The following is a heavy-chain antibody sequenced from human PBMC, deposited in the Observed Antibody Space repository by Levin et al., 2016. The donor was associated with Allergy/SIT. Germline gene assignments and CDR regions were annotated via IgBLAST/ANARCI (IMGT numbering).Heavy chain of an antibody. CDR1: GGSFRTYA. D-gene: IGHD5-18*01. CDR2: IIPIFETA. J-gene: IGHJ4*02. V-gene: IGHV1-69*13. Sequence: SVKVSCKASGGSFRTYAFSWIRQAPGQGLEWMGGIIPIFETADYAQNFQGRVTITADQSTSTVYLELHSLTSDDTAVYYCAGHVETVMVPEFDYWGQGTLVTVSS. CDR3: AGHVETVMVPEFDY.